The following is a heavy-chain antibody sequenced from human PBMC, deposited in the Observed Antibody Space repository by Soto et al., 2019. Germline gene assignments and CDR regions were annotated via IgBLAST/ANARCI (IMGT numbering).Heavy chain of an antibody. D-gene: IGHD3-10*01. J-gene: IGHJ5*02. CDR2: ITLYNGNT. CDR3: ARFRYYGSGSYYILVWFDP. Sequence: SVKVSCKASGYTFTYCSLHWLQQAPGQGLERMRWITLYNGNTNYAKKFQGRVTITRDMSLRTAYIELSSLRSEDSAVYYWARFRYYGSGSYYILVWFDPWGQGTLVTVSS. V-gene: IGHV1-45*02. CDR1: GYTFTYCS.